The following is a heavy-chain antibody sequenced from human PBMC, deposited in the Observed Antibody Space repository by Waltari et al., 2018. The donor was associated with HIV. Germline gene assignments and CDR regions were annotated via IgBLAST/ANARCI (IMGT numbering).Heavy chain of an antibody. D-gene: IGHD2-15*01. J-gene: IGHJ4*02. V-gene: IGHV3-23*01. CDR1: GFTFCDSA. CDR3: AKKGHLSGGNWKRDYFDY. CDR2: ISPTGDST. Sequence: EVQLLESGGGLVQPGGSLRLSCAASGFTFCDSAMSWVREAPGKGLEWVSAISPTGDSTSDADSVKGRFTISRDNSKNTVYLQMNSLRAEDTAIYYCAKKGHLSGGNWKRDYFDYWGQGTLVTVSS.